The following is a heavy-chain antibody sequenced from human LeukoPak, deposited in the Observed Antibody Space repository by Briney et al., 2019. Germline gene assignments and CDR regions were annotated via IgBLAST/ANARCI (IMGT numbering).Heavy chain of an antibody. CDR1: GFTFGSYG. D-gene: IGHD3-16*02. CDR2: IWYDGSNK. V-gene: IGHV3-30*02. Sequence: PGGSLRLSCAASGFTFGSYGMHRVRQAPGKGLEWVAFIWYDGSNKYYADSVKGRFTISRDNSKNTLYLQMNSLRAEDTAVYYCAKDRDYVWGSYRSYYFDYWGQGTLVTVSS. CDR3: AKDRDYVWGSYRSYYFDY. J-gene: IGHJ4*02.